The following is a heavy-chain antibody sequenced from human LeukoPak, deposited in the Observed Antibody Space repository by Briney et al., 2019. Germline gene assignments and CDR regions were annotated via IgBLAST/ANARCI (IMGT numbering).Heavy chain of an antibody. J-gene: IGHJ3*02. V-gene: IGHV1-18*04. CDR1: GYTSTGYY. CDR3: ARELDYHDSSAYYRDASDI. CDR2: ISTYNGNT. Sequence: ASVKVSCKASGYTSTGYYMHWVRQAPGQGLEWMGWISTYNGNTNYAQKLQGRVTMTTDTSTSTAYMELRSLRSDDTAVYYCARELDYHDSSAYYRDASDIWGQGTMVTVSS. D-gene: IGHD3-22*01.